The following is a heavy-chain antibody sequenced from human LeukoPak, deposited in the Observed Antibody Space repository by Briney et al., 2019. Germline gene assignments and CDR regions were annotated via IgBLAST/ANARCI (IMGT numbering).Heavy chain of an antibody. Sequence: TLSLTCTASGGSISSGGYYWSWIRQHPGKGLEWIGYIYYSGSTYYNPSLKSRVTISVDTSKNQFSLKLSSVTAADTAVYYCARVRTTVTPFDYWGQGTLVTVSS. CDR2: IYYSGST. D-gene: IGHD4-17*01. CDR3: ARVRTTVTPFDY. CDR1: GGSISSGGYY. J-gene: IGHJ4*02. V-gene: IGHV4-31*03.